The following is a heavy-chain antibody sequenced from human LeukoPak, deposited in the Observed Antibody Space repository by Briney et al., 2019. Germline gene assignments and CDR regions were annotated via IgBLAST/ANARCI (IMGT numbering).Heavy chain of an antibody. Sequence: GGSLRLSCTASGFTFTNYAVNWVRQVPGKGLEWVSAISGSGDRTYYAESVKGRFTISRDNSKNTLSLQMDSLRAEDTAVYFCAKELYISPDTVGFDYWGQGTLVTVSS. V-gene: IGHV3-23*01. CDR1: GFTFTNYA. CDR3: AKELYISPDTVGFDY. J-gene: IGHJ4*02. CDR2: ISGSGDRT. D-gene: IGHD4-23*01.